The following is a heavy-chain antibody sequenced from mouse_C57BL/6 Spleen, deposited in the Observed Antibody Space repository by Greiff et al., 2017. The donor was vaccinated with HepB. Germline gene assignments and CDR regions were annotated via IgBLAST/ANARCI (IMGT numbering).Heavy chain of an antibody. CDR3: ACYDERDGAFDY. D-gene: IGHD2-12*01. CDR1: GYTFTDYY. V-gene: IGHV1-26*01. J-gene: IGHJ2*01. Sequence: EVQLQQSGPELVKPGASVKISCKASGYTFTDYYMNWVKQSHGKSLEWIGDINPNNGGTSYNQKFKGKATLTVDKSSSTAYMELRSLTSEDSAVYYCACYDERDGAFDYWGQGTTLTVSS. CDR2: INPNNGGT.